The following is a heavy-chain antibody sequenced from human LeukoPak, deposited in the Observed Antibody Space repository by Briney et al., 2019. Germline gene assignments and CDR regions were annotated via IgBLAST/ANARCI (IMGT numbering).Heavy chain of an antibody. CDR1: GGSISSYY. Sequence: PSETLSLTCTVSGGSISSYYWSWIRQPAGKGLEWIGRIYTSGSTNYNPSLKSRVTMSVDTSKNQFSLKLSSVTAADTAVYYCAGDSRYDSSGYYVYWGQGTLVTVSS. J-gene: IGHJ4*02. V-gene: IGHV4-4*07. CDR3: AGDSRYDSSGYYVY. CDR2: IYTSGST. D-gene: IGHD3-22*01.